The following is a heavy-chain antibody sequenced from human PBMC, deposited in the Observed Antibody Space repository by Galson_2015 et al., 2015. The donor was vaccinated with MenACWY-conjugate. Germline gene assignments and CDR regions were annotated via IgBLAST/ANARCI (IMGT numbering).Heavy chain of an antibody. V-gene: IGHV3-30*10. CDR3: VRAEGWLRSAFDL. J-gene: IGHJ3*01. D-gene: IGHD5-12*01. CDR2: VSYDASSR. Sequence: SLRLSCAASGFSFSSYPFYWVRQSPGKGLEWVAVVSYDASSRYYRDSVQGRFTVSRDTSKNTVSLEMSSLGPEDSAVYYCVRAEGWLRSAFDLWGQGTMVTVSS. CDR1: GFSFSSYP.